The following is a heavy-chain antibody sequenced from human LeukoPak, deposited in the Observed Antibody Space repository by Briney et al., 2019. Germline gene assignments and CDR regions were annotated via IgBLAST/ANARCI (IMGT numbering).Heavy chain of an antibody. CDR3: ARDKGPYWYFDL. J-gene: IGHJ2*01. CDR2: IYYSGST. Sequence: SETLSLTCTVSGGSFCGYYWTWIRQPPGKGLEWIGFIYYSGSTNYNPSLKGRVTISVDTSKNQFSLKVNSVTAADTAVYFCARDKGPYWYFDLWGRGTLVTVSS. CDR1: GGSFCGYY. V-gene: IGHV4-59*01.